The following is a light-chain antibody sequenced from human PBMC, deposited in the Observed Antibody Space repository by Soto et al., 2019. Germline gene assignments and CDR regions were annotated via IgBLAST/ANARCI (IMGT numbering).Light chain of an antibody. Sequence: EIVLTQSPGTLSVSPGERVTLSCRASQSVSSNYLAWYQQRPGQAPRLLIFGASYRTTGIPDRFSGSGSGTDFTLTISRMEPEDFAAYYCQQYSNSPPEFTFGPGTKVDSK. V-gene: IGKV3-20*01. CDR3: QQYSNSPPEFT. J-gene: IGKJ3*01. CDR1: QSVSSNY. CDR2: GAS.